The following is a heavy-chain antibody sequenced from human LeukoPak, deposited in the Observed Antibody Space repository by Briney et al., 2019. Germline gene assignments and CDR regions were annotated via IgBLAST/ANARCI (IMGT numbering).Heavy chain of an antibody. CDR2: ISYDGSNK. Sequence: GGSLRLSCAASGFTFSSYGMHWVRQAPGKGLEWVAVISYDGSNKYYADSVKGRFTISRDNSKNTLYLQMNSLRAEDTAVYYCAREAALQLWSTPGFDYWGQGTLVTVSS. CDR1: GFTFSSYG. V-gene: IGHV3-30*03. CDR3: AREAALQLWSTPGFDY. D-gene: IGHD5-18*01. J-gene: IGHJ4*02.